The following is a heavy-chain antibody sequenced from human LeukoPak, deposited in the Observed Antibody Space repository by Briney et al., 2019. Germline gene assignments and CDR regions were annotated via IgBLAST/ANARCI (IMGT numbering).Heavy chain of an antibody. CDR1: GGSISSNTYY. V-gene: IGHV4-39*01. D-gene: IGHD6-19*01. Sequence: SETLSLTCTVSGGSISSNTYYWGWIRQPPGKGLEWIGSMYYSGSTYYNPSLKSRVTISVDTSKNQFSLKLSSATAADPPFYSCARTYSSGWFPYYFDSWGEGTLVTVSS. J-gene: IGHJ4*02. CDR2: MYYSGST. CDR3: ARTYSSGWFPYYFDS.